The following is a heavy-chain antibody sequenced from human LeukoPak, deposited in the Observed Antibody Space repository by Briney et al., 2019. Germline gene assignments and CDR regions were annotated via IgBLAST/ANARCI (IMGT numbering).Heavy chain of an antibody. V-gene: IGHV4-59*08. CDR3: ATLRYCGGGSCFPKYFQH. D-gene: IGHD2-15*01. Sequence: NPSETLSLTCTVSGGSINSYYWSWIRQPPGKGLEWIGYIYYSGSTNYNPSLKSRVTISVDTSKNQISLKLSSVTAADTAVYYCATLRYCGGGSCFPKYFQHWGQGTLVTVSS. CDR2: IYYSGST. CDR1: GGSINSYY. J-gene: IGHJ1*01.